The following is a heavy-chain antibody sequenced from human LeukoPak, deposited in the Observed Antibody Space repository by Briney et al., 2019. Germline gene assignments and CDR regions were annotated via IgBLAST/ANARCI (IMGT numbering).Heavy chain of an antibody. D-gene: IGHD3-10*01. V-gene: IGHV4-30-4*01. CDR2: IFYTGST. Sequence: SQTLSLTCTVSGGSISTVNYYWSWIRRPPGKALEWIGYIFYTGSTYYNPSLQSRITISVGTSKNQFSLTLSSVTAADTAVYYCASYGSGDAFDIWGQGTMVTVSS. J-gene: IGHJ3*02. CDR1: GGSISTVNYY. CDR3: ASYGSGDAFDI.